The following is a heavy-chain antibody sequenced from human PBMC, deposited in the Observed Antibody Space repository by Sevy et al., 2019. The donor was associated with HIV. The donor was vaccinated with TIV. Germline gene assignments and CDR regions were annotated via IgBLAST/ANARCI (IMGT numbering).Heavy chain of an antibody. D-gene: IGHD3-3*01. CDR2: VKQDMSEK. V-gene: IGHV3-7*01. J-gene: IGHJ4*02. CDR1: GFTFSSNW. Sequence: GGSLRLSCAASGFTFSSNWMTWVRQAPGKGLEWVANVKQDMSEKYYADSVKGRFTISRDNAKNSLFLQMNSRRAEDTAVYYCARAQQVTMLVVIGGLYFDLWGQGPLVTVSS. CDR3: ARAQQVTMLVVIGGLYFDL.